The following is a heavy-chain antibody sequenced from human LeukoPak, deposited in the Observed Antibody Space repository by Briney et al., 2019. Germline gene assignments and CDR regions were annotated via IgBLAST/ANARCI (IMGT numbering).Heavy chain of an antibody. J-gene: IGHJ6*04. V-gene: IGHV3-30*14. CDR3: ARAVLLWFGDV. D-gene: IGHD3-10*01. CDR1: GFTFSSYA. Sequence: GGSLRLSCAASGFTFSSYAMHWVRQAPGKGLEWVAVISYDGSNKYYADSVKGRFTISRDNSKNTLYLQMNSLRAEDTAVYYCARAVLLWFGDVWGKGTTVTISS. CDR2: ISYDGSNK.